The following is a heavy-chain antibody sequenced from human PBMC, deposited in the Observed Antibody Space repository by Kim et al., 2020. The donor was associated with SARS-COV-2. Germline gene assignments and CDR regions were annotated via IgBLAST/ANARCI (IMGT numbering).Heavy chain of an antibody. D-gene: IGHD2-21*01. CDR1: GGTFSSYA. J-gene: IGHJ3*02. Sequence: SVKVSCKASGGTFSSYAISWVRQAPGQGLEWMGGIIPIFGTANYAQKFQGRVTITADESTSTAYMELSSLRSEDTAVYYCARGELGAYCGGDCHAFDIWGQGTMVTVSS. CDR2: IIPIFGTA. V-gene: IGHV1-69*13. CDR3: ARGELGAYCGGDCHAFDI.